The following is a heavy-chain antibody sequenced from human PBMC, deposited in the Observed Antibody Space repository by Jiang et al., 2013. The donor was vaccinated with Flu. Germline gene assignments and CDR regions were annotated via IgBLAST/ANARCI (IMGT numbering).Heavy chain of an antibody. CDR2: INVYNGNT. V-gene: IGHV1-18*04. CDR3: ARVSGHPSPIDY. CDR1: GYTLASYG. J-gene: IGHJ4*02. Sequence: GAEVKKPGASVKVSCKAAGYTLASYGISWVRQAPGQGLEWMGWINVYNGNTNYAQKFQGRVTLTTDTSTSTAFMELRSLRSDDTAVYYCARVSGHPSPIDYWGQGTLVTVSS. D-gene: IGHD2-15*01.